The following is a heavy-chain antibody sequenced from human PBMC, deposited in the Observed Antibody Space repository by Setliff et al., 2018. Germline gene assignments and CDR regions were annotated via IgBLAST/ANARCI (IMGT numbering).Heavy chain of an antibody. CDR2: IYYSGST. Sequence: PSETLSLTWTVSGGSIISYYFSWIRQPPGKGLEWIGYIYYSGSTTYNPSLKSRATRTIDTSKSQFSLNLGSVTDAATAVYYCARIAYGSGSYYFDYWGQGTLVTVSS. V-gene: IGHV4-59*08. CDR3: ARIAYGSGSYYFDY. CDR1: GGSIISYY. J-gene: IGHJ4*02. D-gene: IGHD3-10*01.